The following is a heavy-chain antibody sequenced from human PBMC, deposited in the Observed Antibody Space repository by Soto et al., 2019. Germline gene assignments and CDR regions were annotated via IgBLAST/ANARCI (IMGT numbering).Heavy chain of an antibody. Sequence: SVKVSCKASGGTFSSYAISWVRQAPGQGLEWMGGIIPIFGTANYAQKFQGRVTITADESTSTVSLKLNSVTAADTAVYYCARGQPYNFNYNYFDYWGQGTPVTVSS. CDR2: IIPIFGTA. V-gene: IGHV1-69*13. D-gene: IGHD1-7*01. CDR3: ARGQPYNFNYNYFDY. CDR1: GGTFSSYA. J-gene: IGHJ4*02.